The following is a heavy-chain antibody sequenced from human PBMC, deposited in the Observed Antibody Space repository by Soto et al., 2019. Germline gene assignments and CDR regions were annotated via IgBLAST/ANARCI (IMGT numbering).Heavy chain of an antibody. D-gene: IGHD3-10*01. CDR3: ASVGTMVRGVPQGDWFDP. CDR2: INHSGST. J-gene: IGHJ5*02. V-gene: IGHV4-34*01. Sequence: TSETLSLTCAVYGGSFSGYYWSWIRQPPGKGLEWIGEINHSGSTNYNPSLKSRVTISVDTSKNQFSLKLSSVTAADTAVYYCASVGTMVRGVPQGDWFDPWGQGTLVTVSS. CDR1: GGSFSGYY.